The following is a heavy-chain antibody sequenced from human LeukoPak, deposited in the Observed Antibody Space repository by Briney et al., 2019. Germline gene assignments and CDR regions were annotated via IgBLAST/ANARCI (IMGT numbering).Heavy chain of an antibody. V-gene: IGHV3-53*01. CDR3: ARYLRDSGTYIFDY. D-gene: IGHD1-1*01. Sequence: GGSLRLSCAASGFTVSSNYMSWVRQAPGKGLEWVSVIYSGGSTYYADSVKGRFTISRDNSKNTLYLQMNSLRAEDTAVYYCARYLRDSGTYIFDYWGQGTLVTVSS. CDR1: GFTVSSNY. J-gene: IGHJ4*02. CDR2: IYSGGST.